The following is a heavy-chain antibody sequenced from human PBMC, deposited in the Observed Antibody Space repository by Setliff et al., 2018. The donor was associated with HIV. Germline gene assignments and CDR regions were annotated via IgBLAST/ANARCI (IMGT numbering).Heavy chain of an antibody. J-gene: IGHJ6*03. V-gene: IGHV3-74*01. CDR3: ARDRGSGTCRGCDYMDV. CDR1: GFIFDDYA. D-gene: IGHD3-3*01. Sequence: GGSLRLSCAASGFIFDDYAMQWVRQAPGEGLVCVSRMDGDGKYIFYADSVKGRFTISRDNAKNTLYLQMNSLRDEDTAVYYCARDRGSGTCRGCDYMDVWGKGTTVTVS. CDR2: MDGDGKYI.